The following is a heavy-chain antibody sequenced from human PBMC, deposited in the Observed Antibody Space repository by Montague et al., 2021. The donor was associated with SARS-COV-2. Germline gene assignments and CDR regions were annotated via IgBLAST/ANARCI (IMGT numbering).Heavy chain of an antibody. CDR3: ARSQHCGGGRCYSPSWFDP. V-gene: IGHV6-1*01. J-gene: IGHJ5*02. CDR2: TYYRSQWYN. D-gene: IGHD2-15*01. Sequence: CAISGDSVSSNSAAWDWIRQSPSRGLEWLGRTYYRSQWYNDYAVSVGSRIAINPDTSKNHFSLQLDSVTPEDTAVYYCARSQHCGGGRCYSPSWFDPWGQGTRVIVSS. CDR1: GDSVSSNSAA.